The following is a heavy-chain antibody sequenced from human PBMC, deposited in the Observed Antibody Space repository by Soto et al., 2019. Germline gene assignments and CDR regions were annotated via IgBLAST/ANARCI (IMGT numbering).Heavy chain of an antibody. D-gene: IGHD3-3*01. V-gene: IGHV4-34*01. CDR2: INHTGGT. CDR1: GGSVNGYY. Sequence: ASETLSLTCAVYGGSVNGYYWNWIRQTPGKGLEWIGEINHTGGTHYNPSLKSRVTMSVDTSKNQFSLRLSSVTAADTAIYYCATRITVFGLLIPPFDPWGQGTQVTVSS. J-gene: IGHJ5*02. CDR3: ATRITVFGLLIPPFDP.